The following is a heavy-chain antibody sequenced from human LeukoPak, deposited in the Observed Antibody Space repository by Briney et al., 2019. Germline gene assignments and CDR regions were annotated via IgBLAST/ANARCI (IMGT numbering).Heavy chain of an antibody. CDR3: AKDRSIVGATSGDY. V-gene: IGHV3-30-3*01. CDR1: GFTFSSYA. CDR2: ISYDGSNK. J-gene: IGHJ4*02. Sequence: GGSLRLSCAASGFTFSSYAMHWVRQAPGKGLEWVAVISYDGSNKYYADSVKGRFTISRDNSKNTLYLQMNSLRAEDTAVYYCAKDRSIVGATSGDYWGQGTLFTVSS. D-gene: IGHD1-26*01.